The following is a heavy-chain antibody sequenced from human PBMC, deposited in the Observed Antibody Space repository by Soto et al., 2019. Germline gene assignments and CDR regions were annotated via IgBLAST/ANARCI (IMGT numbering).Heavy chain of an antibody. V-gene: IGHV1-46*02. Sequence: ASVKVSCKASGYNFNNYFLHWVRQAPGQGLEWMGYIFPGGGNTGYTQSFQGRLTVTMDTSTTTVYMDLSSVRPEDTAVYYCAREYSPGLFEYWGQGTLVTVLL. D-gene: IGHD5-12*01. CDR2: IFPGGGNT. CDR1: GYNFNNYF. J-gene: IGHJ4*02. CDR3: AREYSPGLFEY.